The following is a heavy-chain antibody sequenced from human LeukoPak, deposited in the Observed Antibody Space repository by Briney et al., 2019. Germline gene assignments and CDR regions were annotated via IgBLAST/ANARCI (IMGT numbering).Heavy chain of an antibody. CDR2: INHSGST. CDR1: GGSFRGYY. D-gene: IGHD4-17*01. Sequence: SETLSLTCAVYGGSFRGYYWSWIRQPPGKGLEWIGEINHSGSTTYNPSLKSRVTISVDTSKNQFSLKLSSVTAADTAVYYCARATDYGDYVGAFDIWGQGTMVTVSS. CDR3: ARATDYGDYVGAFDI. J-gene: IGHJ3*02. V-gene: IGHV4-34*01.